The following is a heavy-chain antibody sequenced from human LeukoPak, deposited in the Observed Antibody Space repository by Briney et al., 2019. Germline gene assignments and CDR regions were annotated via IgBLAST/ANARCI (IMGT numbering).Heavy chain of an antibody. J-gene: IGHJ4*02. D-gene: IGHD2-15*01. Sequence: SETLSLTCAVYGGSFSGYYWSWIRQPPGEGLEWIGEINHSGSTNYNPSLKSRVTISVDTSKNQFSLKLSSVTAADTAVYYCAGALVVVAAAYFGYWGQGTLVTVSS. CDR2: INHSGST. CDR3: AGALVVVAAAYFGY. CDR1: GGSFSGYY. V-gene: IGHV4-34*01.